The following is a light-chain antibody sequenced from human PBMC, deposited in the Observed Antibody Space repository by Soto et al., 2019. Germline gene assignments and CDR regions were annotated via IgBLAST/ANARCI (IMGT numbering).Light chain of an antibody. Sequence: DIVMTQSPDSLAVSLGERATISCKSSQSVFHTSKNNNDLAWYQQKAGQPPKLVIYGASTRQSGVSDRISASGSGTDFTLTINSVQAEDVAVYYCQQYSSVPLTFGQGTRLEIK. CDR2: GAS. CDR3: QQYSSVPLT. CDR1: QSVFHTSKNNND. J-gene: IGKJ5*01. V-gene: IGKV4-1*01.